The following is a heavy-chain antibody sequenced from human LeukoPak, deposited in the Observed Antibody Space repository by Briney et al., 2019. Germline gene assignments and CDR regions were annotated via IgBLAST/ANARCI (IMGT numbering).Heavy chain of an antibody. V-gene: IGHV4-38-2*01. CDR3: ARHRILPAPRINWFDP. Sequence: PSETLSLTCAVSGYSISSGYYWGWIRQPPGKGLGWIGSIYHSGSTYYNPSLKSRVTISVDTSKNQFSLKLSSVTAADTAVYYCARHRILPAPRINWFDPWGQGTLVTVSS. CDR2: IYHSGST. CDR1: GYSISSGYY. D-gene: IGHD2-2*01. J-gene: IGHJ5*02.